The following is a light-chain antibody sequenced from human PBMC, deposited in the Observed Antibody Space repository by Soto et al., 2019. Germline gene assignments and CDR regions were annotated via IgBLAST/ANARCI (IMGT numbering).Light chain of an antibody. Sequence: DIQMTKFPSSLSASVGDRVTITCRASQGIRNDLAWYQRKPGKAPKRLIYAASSLQSGVPSRFSGSGSGTEFTLAISSLQPEDFATFYCLQHSTYPLTFGQGTKVEIK. CDR3: LQHSTYPLT. CDR2: AAS. V-gene: IGKV1-17*01. CDR1: QGIRND. J-gene: IGKJ1*01.